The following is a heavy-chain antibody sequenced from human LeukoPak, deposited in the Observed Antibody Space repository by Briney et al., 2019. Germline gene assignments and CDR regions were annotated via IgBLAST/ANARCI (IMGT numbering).Heavy chain of an antibody. CDR2: IIPIFGTA. V-gene: IGHV1-69*13. CDR3: ARDRVQLERPPPYYMDV. CDR1: GGTFSSYA. Sequence: GASVKVSCKASGGTFSSYAISWVRQAPGQGLEWMGGIIPIFGTANYAQKFQGRVTITADESTSTAYMELSSLRSEDTAVYYCARDRVQLERPPPYYMDVWGKGTTVTVSS. J-gene: IGHJ6*03. D-gene: IGHD1-1*01.